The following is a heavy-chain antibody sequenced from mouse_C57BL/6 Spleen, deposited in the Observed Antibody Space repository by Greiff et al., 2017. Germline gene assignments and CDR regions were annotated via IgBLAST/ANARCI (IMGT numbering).Heavy chain of an antibody. CDR1: GYAFSSSW. Sequence: VQLQQSGPELVKPGASVKISCKASGYAFSSSWMNWVKQRPGKGLEWIGRIYPGDGDTNYNGKFKGKATLTADKSSSTAYMQLSSLTSEDSAVYFCARGPPLYGSSYGYFDYWGQGTTLTVSS. V-gene: IGHV1-82*01. D-gene: IGHD1-1*01. CDR3: ARGPPLYGSSYGYFDY. J-gene: IGHJ2*01. CDR2: IYPGDGDT.